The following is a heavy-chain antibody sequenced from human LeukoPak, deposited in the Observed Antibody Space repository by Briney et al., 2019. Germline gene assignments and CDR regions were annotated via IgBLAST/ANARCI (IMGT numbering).Heavy chain of an antibody. V-gene: IGHV3-23*01. J-gene: IGHJ6*02. Sequence: GGSLRLSCAASGSTFSTYAMTWVRQAPGRGLEWVSTIPARGGGTFYADSVKGRFTISRDNSKNTLYLQMSSLRAEDTAVYFCVRGYSFGPYGMDVWGQGTTVTVSS. CDR1: GSTFSTYA. CDR2: IPARGGGT. CDR3: VRGYSFGPYGMDV. D-gene: IGHD2-15*01.